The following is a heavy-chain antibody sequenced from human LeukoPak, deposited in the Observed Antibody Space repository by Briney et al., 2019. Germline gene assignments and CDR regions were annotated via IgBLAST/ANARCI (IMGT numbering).Heavy chain of an antibody. J-gene: IGHJ4*02. CDR2: VYTSGTT. V-gene: IGHV4-4*07. CDR1: GGSISGYY. CDR3: ARSTGGSSDLFDY. D-gene: IGHD1-1*01. Sequence: PSETLSLTCTVSGGSISGYYWNWIRQPAGKGLEWIGRVYTSGTTNYSPSLKSRITISVDTSKKQFSLRLISVTAADTAVYYYARSTGGSSDLFDYWGQGTLVTVSS.